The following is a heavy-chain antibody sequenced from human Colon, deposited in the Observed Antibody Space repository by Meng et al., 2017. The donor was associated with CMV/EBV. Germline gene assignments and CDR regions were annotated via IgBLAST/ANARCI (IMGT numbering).Heavy chain of an antibody. D-gene: IGHD4-23*01. J-gene: IGHJ6*02. CDR3: ATVGGNSGSHYYGLDV. Sequence: ASVKVSCKVSGNTVSELSMHWVRQAPGKGLEWVGGFDAEEGERVYAQKFRGRVVMTEDTSTHTAYMQLSSLRSEDTAVYYCATVGGNSGSHYYGLDVWGQGTTVTVSS. CDR2: FDAEEGER. CDR1: GNTVSELS. V-gene: IGHV1-24*01.